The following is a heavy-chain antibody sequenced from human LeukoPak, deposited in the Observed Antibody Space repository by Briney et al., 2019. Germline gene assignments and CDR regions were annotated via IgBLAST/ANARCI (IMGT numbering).Heavy chain of an antibody. D-gene: IGHD1-26*01. Sequence: PSETLSLTCGVSGGSINSYYWGWVRQPAGKGLERIGRIYTTGTTNYSPSLKSRLTMSLDTSKNHFSLKLRSVTAADTAVYYCERQGYTASYYFVDYWSQGTLVTVSS. CDR3: ERQGYTASYYFVDY. CDR1: GGSINSYY. CDR2: IYTTGTT. J-gene: IGHJ4*02. V-gene: IGHV4-59*10.